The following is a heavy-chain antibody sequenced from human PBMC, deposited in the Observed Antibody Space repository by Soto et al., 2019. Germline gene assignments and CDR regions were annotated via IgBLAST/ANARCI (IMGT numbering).Heavy chain of an antibody. V-gene: IGHV3-23*01. CDR2: ISGNGGDA. J-gene: IGHJ4*02. D-gene: IGHD6-19*01. Sequence: PGGSLRLSCKVFGFTYRAYAMSWVLQGTGKGLEWVSDISGNGGDARHADSVKGRFTISRDNSRDTLYLQLKSLRVDDTAVYYHGKERRGSGWSVCNFWGQGTLVTVSS. CDR3: GKERRGSGWSVCNF. CDR1: GFTYRAYA.